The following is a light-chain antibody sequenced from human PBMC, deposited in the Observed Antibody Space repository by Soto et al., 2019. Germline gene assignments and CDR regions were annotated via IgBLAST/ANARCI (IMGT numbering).Light chain of an antibody. J-gene: IGKJ3*01. CDR1: QSVSNNY. V-gene: IGKV3-20*01. CDR2: GAS. Sequence: EIVLTQSPGTLSLSPGERVTLSCRASQSVSNNYLAWYRQKPGQAPRLLIYGASHRVTGIPDRFSGSGSGPDFTLTISRLEPEDFAVYYCQHYGSSPPFTFGPGTKVESK. CDR3: QHYGSSPPFT.